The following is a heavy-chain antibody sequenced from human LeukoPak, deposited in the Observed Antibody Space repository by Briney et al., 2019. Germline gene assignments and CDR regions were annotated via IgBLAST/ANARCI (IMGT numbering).Heavy chain of an antibody. J-gene: IGHJ6*03. D-gene: IGHD3-16*01. V-gene: IGHV4-34*01. CDR2: INHSGST. CDR3: ARGRRSLGPSYYYYYYMDV. Sequence: GSLRLSCAASGFTFSSYGMHWIRQPPGKGLEWIGEINHSGSTNYNPSLKSRVTISVDTSKNQFSLKLSSVTAADTAVYYCARGRRSLGPSYYYYYYMDVWGKGTTVTVSS. CDR1: GFTFSSYG.